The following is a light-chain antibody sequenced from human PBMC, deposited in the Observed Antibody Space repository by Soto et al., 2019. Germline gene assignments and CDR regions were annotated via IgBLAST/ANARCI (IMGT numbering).Light chain of an antibody. J-gene: IGLJ2*01. CDR3: ASYAGNNVL. CDR2: EIT. Sequence: QSALTQPPSASGSPGQSVAISCTGTSSDIGGYNYVSWYQQHSGKAPKLIIYEITRRPSGVPDRFSGSKSCSTASLNVSGLHAEDEADYYCASYAGNNVLFGGGTQLTVL. CDR1: SSDIGGYNY. V-gene: IGLV2-8*01.